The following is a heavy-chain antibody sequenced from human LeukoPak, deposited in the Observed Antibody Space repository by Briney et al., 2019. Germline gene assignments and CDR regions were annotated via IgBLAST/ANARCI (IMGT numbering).Heavy chain of an antibody. CDR2: ISSSGSTI. J-gene: IGHJ4*02. CDR3: VSALAVAGTIDY. CDR1: GYTFSSYE. V-gene: IGHV3-48*03. Sequence: GGSLRLSCAASGYTFSSYEMNWVRQAPGKGLEWVSYISSSGSTIYYADSVKGRFTISRDNAKNSLYLQMNSLRAEDTAVYYCVSALAVAGTIDYWGQGTLVTVSS. D-gene: IGHD6-19*01.